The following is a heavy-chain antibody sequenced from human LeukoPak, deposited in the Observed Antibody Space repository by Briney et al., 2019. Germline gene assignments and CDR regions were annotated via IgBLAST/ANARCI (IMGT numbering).Heavy chain of an antibody. CDR1: GGAISSYY. CDR3: GKLEDV. CDR2: IYTSGST. Sequence: PSETLSLTCTVSGGAISSYYWSWIRQPAGKGLEWIGRIYTSGSTNYNPSLKSRVTMSVDTSKIQFSLKLSSVTAADTAVYYCGKLEDVWGKGTTVTVSS. V-gene: IGHV4-4*07. D-gene: IGHD3-3*02. J-gene: IGHJ6*04.